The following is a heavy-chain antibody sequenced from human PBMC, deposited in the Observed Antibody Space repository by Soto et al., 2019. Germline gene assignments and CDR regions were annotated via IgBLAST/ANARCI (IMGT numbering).Heavy chain of an antibody. CDR1: GYTFTSYG. CDR3: AREGILQSSSWYPRFDP. J-gene: IGHJ5*02. CDR2: ISAYNGNT. D-gene: IGHD6-13*01. V-gene: IGHV1-18*01. Sequence: QVQLVQSGAEVKKPGASVKVSCKASGYTFTSYGISWVRQAPGQGLEWMGWISAYNGNTNYAQKLQGRVTMTTDTSTSTAYMELRSLGSDDTAVYYCAREGILQSSSWYPRFDPWGQGTLVTVSS.